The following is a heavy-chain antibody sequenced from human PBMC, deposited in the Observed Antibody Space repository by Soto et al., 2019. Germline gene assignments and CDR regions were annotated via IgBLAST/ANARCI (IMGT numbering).Heavy chain of an antibody. CDR3: ARGVRQGSGAYLDD. D-gene: IGHD6-19*01. CDR1: GFTFSSYG. J-gene: IGHJ4*02. V-gene: IGHV3-33*01. CDR2: IWYDGINK. Sequence: GGSLRLCCAACGFTFSSYGMHWVRQAPCKGLEWVAVIWYDGINKYYADSVKGRFTISRDNSKNTLYLQMKSLRAEDKAVYYCARGVRQGSGAYLDDWGQGTLVAVSS.